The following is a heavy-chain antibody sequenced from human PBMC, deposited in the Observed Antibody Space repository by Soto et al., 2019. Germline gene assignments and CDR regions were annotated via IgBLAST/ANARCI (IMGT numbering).Heavy chain of an antibody. CDR2: IYYSGST. D-gene: IGHD7-27*01. CDR1: GGSISSGGYY. CDR3: ASTVTGDPHWFDP. J-gene: IGHJ5*02. Sequence: PSETLSLTCTVSGGSISSGGYYWSWIRQHPGKGLEWIGYIYYSGSTYYNPSLKSRVTISVDTSKNQFSLKLSSVTAADTAVYYCASTVTGDPHWFDPWGQGNLVTVSS. V-gene: IGHV4-31*03.